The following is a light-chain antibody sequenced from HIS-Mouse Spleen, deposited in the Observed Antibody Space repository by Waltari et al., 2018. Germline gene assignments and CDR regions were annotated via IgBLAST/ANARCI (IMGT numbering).Light chain of an antibody. J-gene: IGLJ3*02. CDR1: SSHVGSSNL. V-gene: IGLV2-23*01. CDR2: EGS. CDR3: CSYAGSSTLV. Sequence: QSALTQPASVSGSPGQSITISCTGTSSHVGSSNLVSWYQQHPGKAPKLMIYEGSKRPSGVSNRFSGSKSGNTASLTISGLQAEDEADYYCCSYAGSSTLVFGGGTKLTVL.